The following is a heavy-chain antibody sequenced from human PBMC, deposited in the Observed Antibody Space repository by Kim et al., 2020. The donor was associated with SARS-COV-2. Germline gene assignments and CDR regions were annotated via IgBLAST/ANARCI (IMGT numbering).Heavy chain of an antibody. D-gene: IGHD3-3*01. J-gene: IGHJ3*02. CDR3: AVARGITIFGVVIVDAFDI. CDR1: GGSISSYY. V-gene: IGHV4-59*08. Sequence: SETLSFICTVSGGSISSYYWSWIRQPPGKGLEWIGYIYYSGSTNYNPSLKSRVTISVDTSKNQFSLKLSSVTAADTAVYYCAVARGITIFGVVIVDAFDIWGQGTMVTVSS. CDR2: IYYSGST.